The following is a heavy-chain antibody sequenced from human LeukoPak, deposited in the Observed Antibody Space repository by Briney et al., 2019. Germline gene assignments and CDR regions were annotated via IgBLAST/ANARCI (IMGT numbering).Heavy chain of an antibody. V-gene: IGHV4-61*02. CDR2: VYTSGST. D-gene: IGHD6-13*01. Sequence: SQTLSLTCTVSGGSISSASYYWSWIRQPAGKGLEWIGRVYTSGSTNYNPSLESQVTMPVDTSKNQFSLNLSSVTAADTAVYYCARGNSSSWPLDYWGQGALVTVSS. J-gene: IGHJ4*02. CDR3: ARGNSSSWPLDY. CDR1: GGSISSASYY.